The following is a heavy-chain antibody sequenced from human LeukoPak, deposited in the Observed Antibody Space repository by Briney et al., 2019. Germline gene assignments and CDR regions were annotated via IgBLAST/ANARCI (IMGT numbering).Heavy chain of an antibody. V-gene: IGHV4-59*01. CDR3: VRDLRTTYGDYPSGAFDI. D-gene: IGHD4-17*01. J-gene: IGHJ3*02. CDR1: GGSISSYY. Sequence: AETLSLTCTVSGGSISSYYWSWIRQPPGKGLEWIGYIYYSGSTNYNPSRKSRVTISVDMSKNQFALKLSSVTAADTAVYYCVRDLRTTYGDYPSGAFDIWGQGTMVTVSS. CDR2: IYYSGST.